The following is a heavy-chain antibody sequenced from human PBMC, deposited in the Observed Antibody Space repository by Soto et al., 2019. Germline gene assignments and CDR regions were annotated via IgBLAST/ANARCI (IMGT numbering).Heavy chain of an antibody. V-gene: IGHV1-3*01. CDR2: INACNGNT. CDR1: GSTFTSYP. Sequence: ALVKVSCKSSGSTFTSYPMHWVLQAPGQRLEWMGWINACNGNTKYSQKFPGRVTITRDTSASTAYMELSSLRSEDTAVYYCARSIVLMVYAINWFDPWGQGTLVTVSS. CDR3: ARSIVLMVYAINWFDP. J-gene: IGHJ5*02. D-gene: IGHD2-8*01.